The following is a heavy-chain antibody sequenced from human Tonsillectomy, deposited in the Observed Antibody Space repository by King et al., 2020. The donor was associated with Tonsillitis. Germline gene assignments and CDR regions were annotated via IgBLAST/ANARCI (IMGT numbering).Heavy chain of an antibody. Sequence: VQLVESGGGLVQPGGSLRLSCAASGFTFSSYDMHWVRHATGKGLEWVSAIGTAGDTYYPGSVKGRFTISRENAKNSLYLQMNSLRAGDTAVYYCARALYGGGYFFDYWGQGTLVTVSS. J-gene: IGHJ4*02. D-gene: IGHD4/OR15-4a*01. CDR3: ARALYGGGYFFDY. CDR2: IGTAGDT. CDR1: GFTFSSYD. V-gene: IGHV3-13*04.